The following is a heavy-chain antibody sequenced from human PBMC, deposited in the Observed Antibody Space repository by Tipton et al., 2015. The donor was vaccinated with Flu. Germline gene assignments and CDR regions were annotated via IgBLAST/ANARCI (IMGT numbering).Heavy chain of an antibody. CDR1: GGSFSGYY. V-gene: IGHV4-59*01. CDR2: SYYSGST. D-gene: IGHD3-10*01. Sequence: LTCAVYGGSFSGYYWSWIRQPPGKGLEWIGFSYYSGSTSYNPSLKSRVTISVDTSRNQFSLNLKSVTDADTAVYYCARDRGWPASLDYWGQGIPVTVSS. CDR3: ARDRGWPASLDY. J-gene: IGHJ4*02.